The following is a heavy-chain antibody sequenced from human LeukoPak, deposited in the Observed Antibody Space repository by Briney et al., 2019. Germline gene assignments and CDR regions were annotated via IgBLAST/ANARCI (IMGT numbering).Heavy chain of an antibody. Sequence: GGSLILSCAASGFTFRIYWMHRVRQVPGKGLVWVSRMNTDGRNIGYADSVKGRFTISRDNAKNTLYLQMNSLRAEDTAVYYCARENWYLDNWGQGTLVTASS. CDR2: MNTDGRNI. V-gene: IGHV3-74*01. CDR1: GFTFRIYW. CDR3: ARENWYLDN. D-gene: IGHD2-15*01. J-gene: IGHJ4*02.